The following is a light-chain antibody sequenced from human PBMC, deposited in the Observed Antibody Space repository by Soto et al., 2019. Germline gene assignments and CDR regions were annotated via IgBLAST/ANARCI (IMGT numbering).Light chain of an antibody. CDR2: EVS. CDR3: CSYAGSSTLEV. CDR1: SSDVGSYNL. J-gene: IGLJ3*02. V-gene: IGLV2-23*02. Sequence: QSALTQPASVSGSPGQSITISCTGTSSDVGSYNLVSWYQQHPGKGPKLMIYEVSKRPSGVSNRFSGSKSGNTASLTISGLQAEDEADYYCCSYAGSSTLEVFGGGTKLTVL.